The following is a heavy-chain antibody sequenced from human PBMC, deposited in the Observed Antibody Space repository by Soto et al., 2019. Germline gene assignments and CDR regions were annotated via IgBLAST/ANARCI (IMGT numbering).Heavy chain of an antibody. Sequence: GGSLRLSCAASGFTFSSYAMSWVRQAPGKGLEWVSAISGSGGSTYYADSVKGRFTISRDNSKNTLYLQMNSLRAEDTAVYYCAKDWKIPYGDSPYFDYWGQGTLVTVSS. D-gene: IGHD4-17*01. V-gene: IGHV3-23*01. CDR3: AKDWKIPYGDSPYFDY. J-gene: IGHJ4*02. CDR1: GFTFSSYA. CDR2: ISGSGGST.